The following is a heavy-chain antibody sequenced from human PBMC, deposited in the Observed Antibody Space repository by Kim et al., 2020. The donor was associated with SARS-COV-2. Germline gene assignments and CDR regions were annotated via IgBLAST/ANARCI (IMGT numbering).Heavy chain of an antibody. CDR1: GFTFGNFA. V-gene: IGHV3-23*01. D-gene: IGHD6-19*01. Sequence: GGSLRLSCVASGFTFGNFAMAWIRHVPGKGLEWVSGITGNGADSYYGDSVRGRFTISRDNSKNILYLQLNSLRAEDTATYFCAKSHLLSTISVAGMWFAP. CDR2: ITGNGADS. CDR3: AKSHLLSTISVAGMWFAP. J-gene: IGHJ5*02.